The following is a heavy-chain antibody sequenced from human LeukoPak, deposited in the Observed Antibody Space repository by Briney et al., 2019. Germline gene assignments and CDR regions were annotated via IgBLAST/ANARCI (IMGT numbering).Heavy chain of an antibody. V-gene: IGHV4-59*01. J-gene: IGHJ4*02. CDR3: ARRDFWSGYFDY. CDR1: GYSISSYY. D-gene: IGHD3-3*01. CDR2: IYYSGST. Sequence: SETLSLTCAVSGYSISSYYWSWIRRPPGKGLEWIGYIYYSGSTNYNPSLKSRVTISVDTSKNQFSLKLSPVTAADTAVYYCARRDFWSGYFDYWGQGTLVTVSS.